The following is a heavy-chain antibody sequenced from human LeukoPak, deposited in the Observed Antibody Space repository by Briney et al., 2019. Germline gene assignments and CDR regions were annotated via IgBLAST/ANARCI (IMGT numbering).Heavy chain of an antibody. J-gene: IGHJ6*02. CDR2: ISAYNGNT. Sequence: GASVKVSCKASGYTFTSYAISWVRQAPGQGLEWMGWISAYNGNTNYAQKLQGRVTMTTDTSTSTAYMELRSLRSDDTAVYYCARDYDVVVVAAEGTDGMDVWGQGTTVTVSS. D-gene: IGHD2-15*01. CDR3: ARDYDVVVVAAEGTDGMDV. V-gene: IGHV1-18*01. CDR1: GYTFTSYA.